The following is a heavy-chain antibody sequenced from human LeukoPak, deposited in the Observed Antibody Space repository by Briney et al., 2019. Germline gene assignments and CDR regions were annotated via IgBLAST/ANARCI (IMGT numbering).Heavy chain of an antibody. J-gene: IGHJ6*03. CDR3: AREDITMVRGVTDYYYYMDV. D-gene: IGHD3-10*01. CDR1: GFTFSSYW. V-gene: IGHV3-7*01. Sequence: VGSLRLSCAASGFTFSSYWMSWVRQAPGKGLEWVANIKQDGSEKYYVDSVKGRFTISRDNAKNSLYLQMNSLRAEDTAVYYCAREDITMVRGVTDYYYYMDVWGKGTTVTVSS. CDR2: IKQDGSEK.